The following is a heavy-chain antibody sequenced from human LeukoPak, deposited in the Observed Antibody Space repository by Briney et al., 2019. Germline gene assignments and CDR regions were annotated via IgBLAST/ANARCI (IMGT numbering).Heavy chain of an antibody. CDR3: ARQHSPGYFDY. CDR2: INHSGST. CDR1: GGSFSGYY. D-gene: IGHD6-13*01. J-gene: IGHJ4*02. V-gene: IGHV4-34*01. Sequence: SETLSLTCAVYGGSFSGYYWSWIRQPPGKGLEWIGEINHSGSTNYNPSLKSRVTISVDTSKNQFSVKLSSVTAADTAVYYCARQHSPGYFDYWGQGTLVTVSS.